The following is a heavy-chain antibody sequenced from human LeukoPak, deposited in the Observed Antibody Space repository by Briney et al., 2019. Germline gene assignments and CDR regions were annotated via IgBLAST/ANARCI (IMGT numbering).Heavy chain of an antibody. CDR1: GFTCDDYG. V-gene: IGHV3-20*04. J-gene: IGHJ6*03. Sequence: PGGSLRLSCAASGFTCDDYGMSWVRQAPGRGMEWVSGINWNGGSTGYADSVKGRFTISRDNAKNSLSLEMNSLRAEDTAFYYCARRMGAYYYMDVWGTGTTVTVSS. CDR2: INWNGGST. D-gene: IGHD3-16*01. CDR3: ARRMGAYYYMDV.